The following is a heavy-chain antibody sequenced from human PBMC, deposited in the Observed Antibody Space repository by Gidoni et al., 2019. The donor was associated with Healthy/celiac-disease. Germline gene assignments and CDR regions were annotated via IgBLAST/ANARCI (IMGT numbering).Heavy chain of an antibody. V-gene: IGHV4-39*01. CDR1: GGSISSSSYY. D-gene: IGHD5-18*01. J-gene: IGHJ3*02. CDR3: ARDTAMVTGDAFDI. CDR2: IYYSGST. Sequence: QLQLQESGPGLVKPSETLSLTCTVSGGSISSSSYYWGWIRQPPGKGLEWIGSIYYSGSTYYNPSLKSRVTIYVDTSKNQFSLKLSSVTAADTAVYYCARDTAMVTGDAFDIWGQGTMVTVSS.